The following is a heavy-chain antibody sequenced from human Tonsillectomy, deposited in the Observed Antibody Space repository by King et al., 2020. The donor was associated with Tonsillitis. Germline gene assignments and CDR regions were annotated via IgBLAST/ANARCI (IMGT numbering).Heavy chain of an antibody. D-gene: IGHD1-26*01. Sequence: VQLQESGPGLVKPSETLSLTCTVSGGSISSYYWSWIRQPPGKGLEWIGYIYYSGSTNYNPSLKSRVTISVDTSKNQFSLKLSSVTVADTAVYYCARECGDYFDYWGQGTLVTVSS. V-gene: IGHV4-59*01. J-gene: IGHJ4*02. CDR1: GGSISSYY. CDR3: ARECGDYFDY. CDR2: IYYSGST.